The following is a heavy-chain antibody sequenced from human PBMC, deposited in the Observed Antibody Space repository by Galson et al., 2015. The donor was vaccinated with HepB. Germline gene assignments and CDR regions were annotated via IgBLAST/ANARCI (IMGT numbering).Heavy chain of an antibody. J-gene: IGHJ4*02. CDR2: ILHDAHNR. CDR1: GFPFSNYA. Sequence: SLRLSCAASGFPFSNYAMHWVRQTPGKGLEWMTVILHDAHNRYYADSVEGRFTVSRDNSKNTVYLQMHSLGPEDTAIYYCAGRAGASGGFSFDYWGQGSLVTVSS. D-gene: IGHD3-16*01. CDR3: AGRAGASGGFSFDY. V-gene: IGHV3-30*04.